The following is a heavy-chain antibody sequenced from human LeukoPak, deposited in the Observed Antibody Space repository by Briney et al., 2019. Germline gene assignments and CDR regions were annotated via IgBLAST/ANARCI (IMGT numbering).Heavy chain of an antibody. CDR3: ARSYGSGSYDY. CDR1: GGSFSGYY. CDR2: INHSGST. V-gene: IGHV4-34*01. Sequence: SETLSLTCAVYGGSFSGYYWSWIRQPPGKGLEWIGEINHSGSTNYNPSLKSRVTISVDTSKNQFSLKLSSVTAADTAVYYCARSYGSGSYDYWGQGTLVTVSS. D-gene: IGHD3-10*01. J-gene: IGHJ4*02.